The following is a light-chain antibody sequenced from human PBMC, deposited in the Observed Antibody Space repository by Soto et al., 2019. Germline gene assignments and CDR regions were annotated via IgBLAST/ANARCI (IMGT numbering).Light chain of an antibody. CDR1: QSISSN. V-gene: IGKV3-15*01. CDR3: QQYHNWWT. Sequence: EIVVTQSPATLSVSPGEGAALSCRASQSISSNLAWYQQKPGQVPRLLIYGASTRATGIPARFSGSGSGTKFTLTISSLQSEDFAVYYCQQYHNWWTFGQGTKVEIK. CDR2: GAS. J-gene: IGKJ1*01.